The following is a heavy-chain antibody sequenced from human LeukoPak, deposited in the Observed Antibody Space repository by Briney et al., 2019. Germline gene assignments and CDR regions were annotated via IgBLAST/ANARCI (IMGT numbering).Heavy chain of an antibody. CDR2: ISGSGGSI. CDR3: AKLPYFAYFDY. V-gene: IGHV3-23*01. D-gene: IGHD3-9*01. J-gene: IGHJ4*02. Sequence: GGSLRLSCAASGFTFSSYAMNRVRQAPGKGLEWVSAISGSGGSIYYADSVKGRFTISRDNSKNTLYLQMNSLRAEDTAVYHCAKLPYFAYFDYWGQGTLVSVSS. CDR1: GFTFSSYA.